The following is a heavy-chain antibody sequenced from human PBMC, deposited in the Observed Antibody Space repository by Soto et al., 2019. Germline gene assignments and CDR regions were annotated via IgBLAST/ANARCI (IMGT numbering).Heavy chain of an antibody. CDR3: ARNYDFWLHFDY. J-gene: IGHJ4*02. V-gene: IGHV4-30-4*01. CDR2: IYYSGST. CDR1: GGSISSGDYY. Sequence: SETLSLTCTVSGGSISSGDYYWSWIRQPPGKGLEWIGYIYYSGSTYYNPSLKSRVTISVDTSKNQFSLKLSSVTAADTAVYYCARNYDFWLHFDYWGQGTLVTVSS. D-gene: IGHD3-3*01.